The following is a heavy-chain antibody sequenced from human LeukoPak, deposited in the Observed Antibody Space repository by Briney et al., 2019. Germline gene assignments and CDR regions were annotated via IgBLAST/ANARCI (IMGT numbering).Heavy chain of an antibody. J-gene: IGHJ3*02. CDR2: ITSSGSSM. CDR1: GFTFSGYS. Sequence: GGSLRLSCAGSGFTFSGYSLNWVRQAPGKGLEWVSSITSSGSSMYYADSVKGRFTISRDNAKNSLYLQMNSLRAEDTAVYYCTRESAEAFDIWGQGTTVTVSS. V-gene: IGHV3-21*01. CDR3: TRESAEAFDI.